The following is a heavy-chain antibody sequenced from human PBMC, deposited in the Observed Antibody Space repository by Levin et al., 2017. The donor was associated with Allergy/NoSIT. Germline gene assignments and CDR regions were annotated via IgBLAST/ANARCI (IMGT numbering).Heavy chain of an antibody. CDR2: IGSRGDK. CDR3: AKGGIGESGLDH. J-gene: IGHJ4*02. D-gene: IGHD6-13*01. CDR1: GFTFSSSA. V-gene: IGHV3-23*01. Sequence: ASVKVSCAASGFTFSSSAMTWVRQAPGKSLEWVSSIGSRGDKYYADCVKGRFTISRDNSENTLYLQMNSLRAEDTAEYKCAKGGIGESGLDHWGQGTLVTVSS.